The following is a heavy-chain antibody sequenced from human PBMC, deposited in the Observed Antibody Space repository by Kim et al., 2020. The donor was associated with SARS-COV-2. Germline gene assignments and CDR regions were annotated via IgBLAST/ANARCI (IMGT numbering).Heavy chain of an antibody. V-gene: IGHV5-51*01. J-gene: IGHJ4*02. Sequence: GESLKISCKGSGYSFTSYWIGWVRQMPGKGLEWMGIIYPGDSDTRYSPSFQGQVTISADKSISTAYLQWSSLKASDTAMYYCWVMGGGYCSGGSCPYFDYWGQGTLVTVSS. CDR3: WVMGGGYCSGGSCPYFDY. CDR1: GYSFTSYW. CDR2: IYPGDSDT. D-gene: IGHD2-15*01.